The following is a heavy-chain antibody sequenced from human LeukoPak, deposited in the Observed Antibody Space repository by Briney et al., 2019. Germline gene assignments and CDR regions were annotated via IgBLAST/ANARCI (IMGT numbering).Heavy chain of an antibody. Sequence: PGRSLRLSCAASGFTFSFYAMHWVRQAPGKGLEWVAVISYDGSNKYYADSVKGRFTISRDNSKNTLYLQMNSLRAEDTAVYYCAKDRTLVRPVYYFDYWGQGTLVTVSS. V-gene: IGHV3-30*04. CDR2: ISYDGSNK. J-gene: IGHJ4*02. CDR3: AKDRTLVRPVYYFDY. CDR1: GFTFSFYA. D-gene: IGHD3-10*01.